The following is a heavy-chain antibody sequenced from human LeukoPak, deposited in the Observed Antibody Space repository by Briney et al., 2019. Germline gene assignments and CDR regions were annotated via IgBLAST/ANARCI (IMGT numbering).Heavy chain of an antibody. CDR1: GYTFTSYG. CDR2: ISAYNGNT. J-gene: IGHJ4*02. V-gene: IGHV1-18*01. Sequence: GASVKVSCKASGYTFTSYGISWVRQAPGQGLEWMGWISAYNGNTNYAQKLQGRVTMTTDTSTSTAYMELRSLRSDDTAVYYCATDFNGYYYDSSGYPSDYWGQGTLVTVSS. D-gene: IGHD3-22*01. CDR3: ATDFNGYYYDSSGYPSDY.